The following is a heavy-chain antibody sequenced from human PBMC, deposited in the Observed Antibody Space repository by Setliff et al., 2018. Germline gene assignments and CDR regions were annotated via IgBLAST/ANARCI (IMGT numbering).Heavy chain of an antibody. CDR1: GGTFSSCA. CDR3: ASPRAEYYYDSSAYYWLDY. D-gene: IGHD3-22*01. Sequence: SVKVSCKASGGTFSSCAISWVRQAPGQGLEWMGQINPASGNTTYAQKFQGRVTITADESTSTAYMELSGLRSEDTAVYYCASPRAEYYYDSSAYYWLDYWGQGTLVTVSS. CDR2: INPASGNT. V-gene: IGHV1-69*13. J-gene: IGHJ4*02.